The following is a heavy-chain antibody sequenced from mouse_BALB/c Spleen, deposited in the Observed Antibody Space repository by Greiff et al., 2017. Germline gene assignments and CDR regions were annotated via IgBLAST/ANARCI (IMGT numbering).Heavy chain of an antibody. CDR1: GFTFSSYA. CDR3: ARGVDYDAGFAY. CDR2: ISSGGRT. V-gene: IGHV5-6-5*01. Sequence: EVQRVESGGGLVKPGGSLKLSCAASGFTFSSYAMSWVRQTPVKRLGWVASISSGGRTYYPGSVKGRFTISRDNARNILYLQMSSLRSEDTAMYYCARGVDYDAGFAYWGQGTLVTVSA. J-gene: IGHJ3*01. D-gene: IGHD2-4*01.